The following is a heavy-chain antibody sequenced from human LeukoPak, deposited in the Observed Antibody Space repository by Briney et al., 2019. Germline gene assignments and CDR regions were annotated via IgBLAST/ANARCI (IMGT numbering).Heavy chain of an antibody. CDR1: GFTFSSYA. CDR3: ARDRSMTTAQTFDY. D-gene: IGHD4-11*01. CDR2: ISYDGSNK. J-gene: IGHJ4*02. V-gene: IGHV3-30*01. Sequence: PGRSLRLSCAASGFTFSSYAMHWVRQAPGKGLEWVAVISYDGSNKYYADSVKGRFTISRDNSKNTLYLQMNSLRAEDTAVYYCARDRSMTTAQTFDYWGQGTLVTVSS.